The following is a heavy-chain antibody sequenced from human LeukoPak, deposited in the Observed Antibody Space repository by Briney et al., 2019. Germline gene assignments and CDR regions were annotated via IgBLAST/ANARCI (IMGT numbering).Heavy chain of an antibody. J-gene: IGHJ4*02. CDR2: MYINGNT. CDR3: AGTYSSPNYFDY. D-gene: IGHD6-19*01. Sequence: PSETLSLTCTVSGVSISSHYWTWIRQPAGKGLEWIGRMYINGNTKYNPSLRSRVTMSVDTSRYQFSLRLSSVTAADTAVYFCAGTYSSPNYFDYWGRGTPVTVSS. CDR1: GVSISSHY. V-gene: IGHV4-4*07.